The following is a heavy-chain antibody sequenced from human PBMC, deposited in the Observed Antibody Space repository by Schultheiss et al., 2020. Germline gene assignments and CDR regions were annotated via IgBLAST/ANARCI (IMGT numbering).Heavy chain of an antibody. D-gene: IGHD3-3*01. CDR2: INPSGGST. CDR1: GGTFSSYA. CDR3: ARVQERFLEWLWVLDY. J-gene: IGHJ4*02. Sequence: ASVTVSCKASGGTFSSYAISWVRQAPGQGLEWMGIINPSGGSTSYAQKFQGRVTMTRDTSTSTVYMELSSLRSEDTAVYYCARVQERFLEWLWVLDYWGQGT. V-gene: IGHV1-46*01.